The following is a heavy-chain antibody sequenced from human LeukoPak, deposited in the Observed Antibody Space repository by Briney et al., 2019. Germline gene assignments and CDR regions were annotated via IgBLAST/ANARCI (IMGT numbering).Heavy chain of an antibody. CDR1: GFTFSSYS. D-gene: IGHD3-22*01. Sequence: GGSLRPSCAASGFTFSSYSIHWVRQAPGKGLEWLSYISTSGGTIYYADSVKGRFTISRDNDKNSLYLQMNSLRDEDTAVYFCASGYSHDGSGYQLFDYWGQGALVTVSA. J-gene: IGHJ4*02. CDR3: ASGYSHDGSGYQLFDY. CDR2: ISTSGGTI. V-gene: IGHV3-48*02.